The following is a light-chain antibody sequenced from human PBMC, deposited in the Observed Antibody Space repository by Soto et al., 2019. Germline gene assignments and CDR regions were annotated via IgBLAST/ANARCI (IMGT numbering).Light chain of an antibody. Sequence: QSALTQPPSASGSPGQSVTISCTGTSSDVGGYNYVSWYQQHPGKAPKLMIYEVSKRPSGVPDRFSGFKSGNTASLTVSGLQAEDEADYYCSSYAGSNNYVFGTGTKVTV. CDR3: SSYAGSNNYV. CDR1: SSDVGGYNY. CDR2: EVS. J-gene: IGLJ1*01. V-gene: IGLV2-8*01.